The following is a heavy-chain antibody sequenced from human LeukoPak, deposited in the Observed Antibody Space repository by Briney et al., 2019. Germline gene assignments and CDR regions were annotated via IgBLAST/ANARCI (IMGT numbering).Heavy chain of an antibody. J-gene: IGHJ5*02. Sequence: SETLSLTCTVSGGSISSYYWSWIRQPPGKGLEWTGYIYYSGSTNYNPSLKSRVTISVDTSKNQFSLKLSSVAAADTAVYYCARLWFGELLFDPWGQGTLVTVSS. D-gene: IGHD3-10*01. CDR1: GGSISSYY. V-gene: IGHV4-59*01. CDR3: ARLWFGELLFDP. CDR2: IYYSGST.